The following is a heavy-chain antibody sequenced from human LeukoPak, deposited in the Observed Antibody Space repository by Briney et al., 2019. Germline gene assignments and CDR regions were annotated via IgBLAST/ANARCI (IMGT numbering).Heavy chain of an antibody. CDR1: GYSFTSSW. CDR2: IDPSDSYT. CDR3: ARQTPGRGSSGD. D-gene: IGHD6-19*01. Sequence: GESLKISCEGSGYSFTSSWISWVRQMPGKGLEWMGRIDPSDSYTNYSPSFQGHVTISADKSISTAYLQWSSLKASDTAMYYCARQTPGRGSSGDWGQGTLVTVSS. J-gene: IGHJ4*02. V-gene: IGHV5-10-1*01.